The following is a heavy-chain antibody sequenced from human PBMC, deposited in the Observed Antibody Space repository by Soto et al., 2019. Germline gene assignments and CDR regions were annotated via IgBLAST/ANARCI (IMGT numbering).Heavy chain of an antibody. CDR2: FYNNGNN. V-gene: IGHV4-59*02. J-gene: IGHJ4*02. CDR1: GGSVTSYY. CDR3: ARDAIYDSTNYSEGGVDF. D-gene: IGHD3-22*01. Sequence: WETLSLSCTVSGGSVTSYYLNWIRQAPGKGLEWIGFFYNNGNNNYNPSLKSRVTISVDTSKNQFSLKLSCVTAADTAVYYCARDAIYDSTNYSEGGVDFWGQGTLVTVSS.